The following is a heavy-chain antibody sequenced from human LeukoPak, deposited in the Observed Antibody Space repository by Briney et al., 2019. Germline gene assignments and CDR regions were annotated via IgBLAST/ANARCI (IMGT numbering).Heavy chain of an antibody. Sequence: TASETLSLTCTVSGGSISSHYWSWIRQPPGKGLEWIGYIYYTGSTNYNPSLKSRVTISADTSKNQFSLKLNSVTAADTAVYYCARALERSWGQGTMVTVSS. CDR2: IYYTGST. CDR3: ARALERS. V-gene: IGHV4-59*08. CDR1: GGSISSHY. J-gene: IGHJ3*01.